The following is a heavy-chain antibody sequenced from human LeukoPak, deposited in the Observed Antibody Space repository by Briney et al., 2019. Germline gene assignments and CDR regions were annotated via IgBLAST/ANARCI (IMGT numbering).Heavy chain of an antibody. CDR2: ISSSSSTI. V-gene: IGHV3-48*01. CDR1: GFTFSSYS. J-gene: IGHJ4*02. Sequence: GGSLRLSCAASGFTFSSYSMNWVRQAPGKGLEWVSYISSSSSTIYYADSVKGRFTISRDNAKNSLYLQMNSLRAEDTAVYYCARAKYSSSSDYWGQGTLVAVSS. CDR3: ARAKYSSSSDY. D-gene: IGHD6-6*01.